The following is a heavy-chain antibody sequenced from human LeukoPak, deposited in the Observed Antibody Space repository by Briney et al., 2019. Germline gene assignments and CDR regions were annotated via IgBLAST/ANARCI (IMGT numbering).Heavy chain of an antibody. J-gene: IGHJ4*02. V-gene: IGHV3-21*01. CDR2: ISSSYI. Sequence: GGSLRLSCAASGFTFSSYSMNWVRQAPGKGLEWVSSISSSYIYYADSVKGRFTISRDNAKNSLYLQMNSLRAEDTAVYYCAKDLDFWSGYYKDYWGQGTLVTVSS. CDR1: GFTFSSYS. D-gene: IGHD3-3*01. CDR3: AKDLDFWSGYYKDY.